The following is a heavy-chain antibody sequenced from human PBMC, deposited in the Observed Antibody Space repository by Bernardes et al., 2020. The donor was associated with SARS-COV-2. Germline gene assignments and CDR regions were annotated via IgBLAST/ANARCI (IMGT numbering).Heavy chain of an antibody. CDR1: GFTFSSYA. J-gene: IGHJ6*02. Sequence: GGSLRLSCAASGFTFSSYALSWVRQAPGKGLEWVSVVSASGVTTYYADSVKGRFTISRDNSKNTLYLQMNSLRAEDTALYYCAKPRYCGSTSCLYAMDVWGQGTTVTVSS. V-gene: IGHV3-23*01. D-gene: IGHD2-2*01. CDR3: AKPRYCGSTSCLYAMDV. CDR2: VSASGVTT.